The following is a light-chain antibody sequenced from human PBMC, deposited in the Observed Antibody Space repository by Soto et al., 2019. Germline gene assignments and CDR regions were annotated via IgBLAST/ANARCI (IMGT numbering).Light chain of an antibody. Sequence: DIVMTQSPDSLAVSLGERATINCKSSQSVLSSFNNKNQLAWYQNKPGQPPKLLIYWASTREYGVPDRFSGSGSGTDFTLTIASLQAEDVAIYFCQHYYTTPVTFGQGTRLEIK. J-gene: IGKJ5*01. CDR1: QSVLSSFNNKNQ. CDR2: WAS. V-gene: IGKV4-1*01. CDR3: QHYYTTPVT.